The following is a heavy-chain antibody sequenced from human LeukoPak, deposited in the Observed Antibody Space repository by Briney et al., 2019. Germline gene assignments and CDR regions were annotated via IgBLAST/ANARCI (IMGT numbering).Heavy chain of an antibody. CDR1: GFTFSSYA. J-gene: IGHJ4*02. V-gene: IGHV3-30-3*01. CDR3: ASKVVNYFDY. D-gene: IGHD3-22*01. Sequence: GGSLRLSCAASGFTFSSYAMHWVRQAPGKGLEWVAVISYDGSNKYYADSVKGRFTISRDNSKNTLYLQMNSLRAEDTAVYYCASKVVNYFDYWGQGTLVTVSS. CDR2: ISYDGSNK.